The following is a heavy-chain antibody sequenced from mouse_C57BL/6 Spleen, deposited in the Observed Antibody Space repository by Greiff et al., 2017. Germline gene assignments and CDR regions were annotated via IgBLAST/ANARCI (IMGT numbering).Heavy chain of an antibody. J-gene: IGHJ2*01. CDR2: IDPANGNT. D-gene: IGHD2-4*01. CDR1: GFNIKNTY. V-gene: IGHV14-3*01. Sequence: EVQLVESVAELVRPGASVKLSCTASGFNIKNTYMHWVKQRPEQGLEWIGRIDPANGNTKYAPKFQGKATITADTSSNTAYLQLSSLTSEDTAIYYCAEIYYDYDRDYFDYWGQGTTLTVSS. CDR3: AEIYYDYDRDYFDY.